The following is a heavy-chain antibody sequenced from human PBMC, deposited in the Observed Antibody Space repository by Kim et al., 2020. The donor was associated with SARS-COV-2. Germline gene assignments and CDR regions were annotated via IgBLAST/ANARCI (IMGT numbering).Heavy chain of an antibody. D-gene: IGHD6-13*01. V-gene: IGHV1-18*01. CDR1: GYTFTSYG. CDR3: ARDREPAAGSLVYYYGMDV. CDR2: ISAYNGNT. J-gene: IGHJ6*02. Sequence: ASVKVSCKASGYTFTSYGISWVRQAPGQGLEWMGWISAYNGNTNYAQKLQGRVTMTTDTSTSTAYMELRSLRSDDTAVYYCARDREPAAGSLVYYYGMDVWGQGTTVTVSS.